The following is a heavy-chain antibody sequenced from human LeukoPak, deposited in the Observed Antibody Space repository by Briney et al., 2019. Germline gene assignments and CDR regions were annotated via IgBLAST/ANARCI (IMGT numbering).Heavy chain of an antibody. CDR2: IKQDGSEK. J-gene: IGHJ4*02. CDR1: GFTFSSYW. CDR3: ARGLRDPITMIVVANDY. Sequence: GGSVRLPCAASGFTFSSYWMSWLRQAPGKGLDWVANIKQDGSEKYYVDSVKGRFTISRDNAKNSLYVQMNSLRAEDTAVYYCARGLRDPITMIVVANDYWGQGTLVTVSS. D-gene: IGHD3-22*01. V-gene: IGHV3-7*01.